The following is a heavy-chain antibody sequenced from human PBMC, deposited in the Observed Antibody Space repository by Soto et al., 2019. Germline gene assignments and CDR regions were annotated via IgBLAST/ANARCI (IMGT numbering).Heavy chain of an antibody. Sequence: PVGSLRLSCAASGFTFSSYGMHWVRQAPGKGLEWVGIICYGGSNKYYADSVRGRFTISRDNSKHTPYLEMNSLRAEDTAVYYCARDSSGHWGQGTLVTVSS. D-gene: IGHD6-19*01. CDR1: GFTFSSYG. V-gene: IGHV3-33*01. CDR2: ICYGGSNK. J-gene: IGHJ4*02. CDR3: ARDSSGH.